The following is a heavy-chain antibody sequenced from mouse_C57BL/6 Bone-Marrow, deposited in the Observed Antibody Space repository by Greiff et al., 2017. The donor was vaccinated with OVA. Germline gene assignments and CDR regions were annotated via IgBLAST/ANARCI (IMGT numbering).Heavy chain of an antibody. CDR1: GYTFTSYW. J-gene: IGHJ1*03. CDR2: IDPSDSYT. V-gene: IGHV1-59*01. D-gene: IGHD1-1*01. Sequence: QVQLQQPGAELVRPGTSVKLSCKASGYTFTSYWMHWVKQRPGKGLEWIGVIDPSDSYTNYNQKFKGKATLTVDTSSSTAYMQLSSLTSEDSAVYYCAREGDYYGSSHYWYFDVWGTGTTVTVSS. CDR3: AREGDYYGSSHYWYFDV.